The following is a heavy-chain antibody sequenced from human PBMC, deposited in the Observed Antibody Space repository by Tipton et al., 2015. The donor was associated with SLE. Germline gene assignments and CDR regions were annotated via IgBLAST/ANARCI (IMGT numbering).Heavy chain of an antibody. CDR2: ITNNGNT. Sequence: TLSLTCSVSGGSINGTNYYWDWIRQPPGKGPGWIGRITNNGNTYYLPSLQSRVTMSVDTSKNHSSLKLSSVTATDTAMYYCAREHYYGSVTDDYWGQGTVVTVSS. D-gene: IGHD3-10*01. CDR3: AREHYYGSVTDDY. J-gene: IGHJ4*02. V-gene: IGHV4-39*02. CDR1: GGSINGTNYY.